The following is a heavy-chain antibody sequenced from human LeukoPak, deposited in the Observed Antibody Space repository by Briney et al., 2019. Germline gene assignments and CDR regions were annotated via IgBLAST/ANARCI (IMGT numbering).Heavy chain of an antibody. CDR1: GHTFTTYG. Sequence: ASVKVSCKASGHTFTTYGITWVRQAPGQGLEWMGWISAYNGNTNYAQKLQGRVTMTTDTSTSTAYMELRSLRSDDAAIYYCARGGSGSSTWFDLWGQGTLVTVSS. V-gene: IGHV1-18*01. CDR3: ARGGSGSSTWFDL. CDR2: ISAYNGNT. D-gene: IGHD5-12*01. J-gene: IGHJ5*02.